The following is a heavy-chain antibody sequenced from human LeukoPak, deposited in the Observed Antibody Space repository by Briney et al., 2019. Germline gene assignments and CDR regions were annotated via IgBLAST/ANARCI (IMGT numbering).Heavy chain of an antibody. Sequence: PGGSLRLFCAASGFTFSGFAMSWARRTPGKGLEWVSGISGSGGSTYYADSVKGRFTISRDNSKNTLYLQMNSLRAEDTAVYYCANFYGDYGLDYFDYWGQGTLVTVSS. J-gene: IGHJ4*02. CDR2: ISGSGGST. CDR3: ANFYGDYGLDYFDY. CDR1: GFTFSGFA. D-gene: IGHD4-17*01. V-gene: IGHV3-23*01.